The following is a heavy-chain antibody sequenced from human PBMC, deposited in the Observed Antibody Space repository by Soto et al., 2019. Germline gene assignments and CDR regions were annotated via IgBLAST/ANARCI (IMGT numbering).Heavy chain of an antibody. CDR3: AKDSLDHKSVWDAFDV. CDR1: SFTFSIYA. D-gene: IGHD3-16*01. Sequence: VQLLESGGGLVQPGGSLRLSCADSSFTFSIYAMSWVRQAPGKGLEWVSSIGGGGDDRYYADSVKGRFIISSDNSKSPLALKMNGLSAENTAVYYGAKDSLDHKSVWDAFDVWGRGTVVTVSS. V-gene: IGHV3-23*01. J-gene: IGHJ3*01. CDR2: IGGGGDDR.